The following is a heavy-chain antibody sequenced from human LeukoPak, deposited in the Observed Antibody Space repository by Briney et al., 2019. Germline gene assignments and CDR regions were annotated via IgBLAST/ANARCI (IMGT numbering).Heavy chain of an antibody. CDR1: GYTLTELS. J-gene: IGHJ4*02. V-gene: IGHV1-24*01. D-gene: IGHD2-15*01. CDR3: ARGDDCSGGSCYSNY. CDR2: FDPEDGET. Sequence: ASVKVSCKVSGYTLTELSMHWVRQAPGKGLEWMGGFDPEDGETIYAQKFQGRVTMTEDTSTDTAYMELSSLRSDDTAVYYCARGDDCSGGSCYSNYWGQGTLVTVSS.